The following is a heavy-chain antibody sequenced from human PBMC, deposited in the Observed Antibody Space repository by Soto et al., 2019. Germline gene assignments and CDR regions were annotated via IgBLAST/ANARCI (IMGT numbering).Heavy chain of an antibody. CDR1: GFTFSSYD. V-gene: IGHV3-13*01. Sequence: EVQLVESGGGLVQPGGSLRLSCAASGFTFSSYDMHWVRQATGKGLEWVSAIGTAGDTYYLGSVKGRYTISRENAKNSLYLLLNRLRDDDTAVNYCARMYYYDSRVYFNYCYFDLWGRGTLVTVSS. J-gene: IGHJ2*01. CDR3: ARMYYYDSRVYFNYCYFDL. CDR2: IGTAGDT. D-gene: IGHD3-22*01.